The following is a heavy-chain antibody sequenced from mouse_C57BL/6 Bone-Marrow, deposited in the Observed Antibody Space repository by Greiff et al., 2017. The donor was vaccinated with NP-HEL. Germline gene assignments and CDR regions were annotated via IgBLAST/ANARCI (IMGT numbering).Heavy chain of an antibody. D-gene: IGHD2-9*01. CDR1: GYTFTDYY. V-gene: IGHV1-19*01. CDR3: ARAYYGYNAHWYFDV. CDR2: INPYNGGT. Sequence: EVKLVESGPVLVKPGASVKMSCKASGYTFTDYYMNWVKQSHGKSLEWIGVINPYNGGTSYNQKFKGKATLTVDKSSSTAYMELNSLTSEDSAVFDCARAYYGYNAHWYFDVWGTGTTVTVSS. J-gene: IGHJ1*03.